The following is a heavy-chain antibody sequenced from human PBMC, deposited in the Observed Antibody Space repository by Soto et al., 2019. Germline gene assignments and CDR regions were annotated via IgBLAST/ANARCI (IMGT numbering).Heavy chain of an antibody. CDR1: GLSFNIYW. V-gene: IGHV3-74*01. J-gene: IGHJ6*02. Sequence: EVQLVESGGGLVQPGGSLRLSCAASGLSFNIYWMHWVRQVPEKGLVWLARINSDGSHTIYVDSVKGRFTISRDNAKNTVFLQMDSLRDEDTGVYYCAGGMAGLDVWGQGTTVTVSS. CDR2: INSDGSHT. CDR3: AGGMAGLDV.